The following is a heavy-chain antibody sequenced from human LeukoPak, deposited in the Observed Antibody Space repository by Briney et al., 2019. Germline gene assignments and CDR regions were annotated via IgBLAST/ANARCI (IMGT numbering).Heavy chain of an antibody. V-gene: IGHV3-21*01. Sequence: SGGSLRLSCAASGFTFSSYSMNWVRQAPGKGLEWVSSISSSSSYIYYADSVKGRFTTSRDNAKNSLYLQMNSLRAEDTAVYYCARDGPVRGAQIDWGQGTLVTVSS. CDR2: ISSSSSYI. CDR3: ARDGPVRGAQID. D-gene: IGHD3-10*01. CDR1: GFTFSSYS. J-gene: IGHJ4*02.